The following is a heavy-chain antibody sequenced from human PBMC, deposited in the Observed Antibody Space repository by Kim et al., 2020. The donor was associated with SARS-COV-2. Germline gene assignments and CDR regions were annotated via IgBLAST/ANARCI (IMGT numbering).Heavy chain of an antibody. CDR3: ARRGLGYCSGGSCYSGFDY. J-gene: IGHJ4*02. V-gene: IGHV4-4*08. D-gene: IGHD2-15*01. Sequence: KSRVTIPVDTSKNQFSLKLSYVTAADTAVYYCARRGLGYCSGGSCYSGFDYWGQGTLVTVSS.